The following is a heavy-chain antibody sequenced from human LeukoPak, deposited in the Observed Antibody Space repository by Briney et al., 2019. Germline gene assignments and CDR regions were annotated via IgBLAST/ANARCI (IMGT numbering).Heavy chain of an antibody. V-gene: IGHV3-30*04. CDR3: ASHPGSGSYYGGY. CDR1: GFTFSSYA. D-gene: IGHD3-10*01. Sequence: GGSLRLSCAASGFTFSSYAMHWVRQAPGKGLEWVAVISYDGSNKYYADSVKGRFTISRDNSKNTLYLQMNSLRADDTAVYYCASHPGSGSYYGGYSGQGTLVTVSS. CDR2: ISYDGSNK. J-gene: IGHJ4*02.